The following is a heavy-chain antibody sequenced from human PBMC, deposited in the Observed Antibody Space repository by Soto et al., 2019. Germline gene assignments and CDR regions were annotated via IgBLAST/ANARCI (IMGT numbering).Heavy chain of an antibody. J-gene: IGHJ3*02. D-gene: IGHD3-22*01. CDR2: ISSSGSTI. CDR1: GFTFSSYE. CDR3: ARDQYYYDSSGYPRYDAFDI. V-gene: IGHV3-48*03. Sequence: GGSLRLSCAASGFTFSSYEMNWVRQAPGKGLEWVSYISSSGSTIYYADSVKGRFTISRDNAKNSLYLQMNSLRAEDTAVYYCARDQYYYDSSGYPRYDAFDIWGQGXMVTV.